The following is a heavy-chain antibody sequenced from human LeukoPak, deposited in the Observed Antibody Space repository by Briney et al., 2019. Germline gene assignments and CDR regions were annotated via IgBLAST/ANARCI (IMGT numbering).Heavy chain of an antibody. CDR1: GFAVSSNY. J-gene: IGHJ4*02. D-gene: IGHD4-17*01. CDR2: IYSGGST. CDR3: ARDLLRSIDY. V-gene: IGHV3-53*01. Sequence: GGSLRLSCAASGFAVSSNYMSWVRQAPGKGLEWVSVIYSGGSTYYADSVKGRFTISRDNSKNTLYLQMNSLRAEDTAVYYCARDLLRSIDYWGQGTLVTVSS.